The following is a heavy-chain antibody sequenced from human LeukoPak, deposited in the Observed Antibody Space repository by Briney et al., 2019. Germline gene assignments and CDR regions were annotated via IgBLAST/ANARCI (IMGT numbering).Heavy chain of an antibody. CDR1: GYPFTGYY. D-gene: IGHD4-17*01. CDR2: INPNSGGT. Sequence: ASVKVSCKASGYPFTGYYTHWVRQAPGQGLEWMGWINPNSGGTNYAQRFQGRVTMTSDTSITTAYMDLSRLTSDDTAVYYCAREISDYASAYWGQGTLVTVSS. V-gene: IGHV1-2*02. J-gene: IGHJ4*02. CDR3: AREISDYASAY.